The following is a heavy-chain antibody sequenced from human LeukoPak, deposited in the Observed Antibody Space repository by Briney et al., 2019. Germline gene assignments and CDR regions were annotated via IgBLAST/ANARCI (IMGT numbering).Heavy chain of an antibody. V-gene: IGHV1-8*01. CDR3: AKDVNGWYAYYFDY. D-gene: IGHD6-19*01. CDR1: GYTFTSYD. J-gene: IGHJ4*02. CDR2: MNPNSGNT. Sequence: ASVKVSCKASGYTFTSYDINWVRQATGQGLEWMGWMNPNSGNTGYAQKFQGRVTMTRNTSISTAYMELSSLRSEDTAVYYCAKDVNGWYAYYFDYWGQGTLVTVSS.